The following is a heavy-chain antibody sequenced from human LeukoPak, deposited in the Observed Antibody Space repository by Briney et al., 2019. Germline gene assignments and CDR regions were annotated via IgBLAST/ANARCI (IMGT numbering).Heavy chain of an antibody. J-gene: IGHJ5*02. Sequence: PSETLSLTCRVSCGSISSSAYYWGCLRHPRGQGLEWIGSIYYSGNTYYNPSLKSPVTISIDTSKNQFSLRLISVTAADTAVYYCARDQLYCSSSSCRNLGWFDPWGQGTLVTVSS. CDR2: IYYSGNT. V-gene: IGHV4-39*07. D-gene: IGHD2-2*01. CDR1: CGSISSSAYY. CDR3: ARDQLYCSSSSCRNLGWFDP.